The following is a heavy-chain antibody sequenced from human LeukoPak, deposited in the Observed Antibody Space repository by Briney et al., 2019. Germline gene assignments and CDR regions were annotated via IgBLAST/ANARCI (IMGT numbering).Heavy chain of an antibody. CDR3: ARGSGWYFY. CDR2: IYYSGST. J-gene: IGHJ4*02. V-gene: IGHV4-59*07. Sequence: LDTLSLTCTVSGGSISSYYWSWIRQPPGKGLEWIGYIYYSGSTNYNPSLKSRVTISVDTSKNQFSLKLSSVTAADTAVYYCARGSGWYFYWGQGTLVTVSS. CDR1: GGSISSYY. D-gene: IGHD6-19*01.